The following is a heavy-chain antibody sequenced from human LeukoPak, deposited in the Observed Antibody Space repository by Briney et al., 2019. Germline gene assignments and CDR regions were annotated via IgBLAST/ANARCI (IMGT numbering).Heavy chain of an antibody. V-gene: IGHV4-59*08. CDR3: ARGESGSYSLPDY. CDR1: GGSISSYY. Sequence: SETLSLTCTVSGGSISSYYWSWIRQPPGKGLEWIGYIYYSGNTNYNPSLKSRVTISVDTSKNQFSLKLSSVTAADTAVYYCARGESGSYSLPDYWGQGTLVTVSS. D-gene: IGHD3-10*01. CDR2: IYYSGNT. J-gene: IGHJ4*02.